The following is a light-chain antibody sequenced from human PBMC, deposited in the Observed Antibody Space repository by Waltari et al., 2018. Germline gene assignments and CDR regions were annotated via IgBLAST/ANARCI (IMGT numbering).Light chain of an antibody. CDR3: QQRSSWPPAIT. J-gene: IGKJ5*01. V-gene: IGKV3-11*01. CDR2: DAS. Sequence: DIVLTQSPATLSLSPGERATLSCRASQSVRNYLAWYQQRPGKCPRLLIYDASNRATGIPARFSGSGSGTEFTLTISSLEPEDFAIYYCQQRSSWPPAITFGQGTRLEIK. CDR1: QSVRNY.